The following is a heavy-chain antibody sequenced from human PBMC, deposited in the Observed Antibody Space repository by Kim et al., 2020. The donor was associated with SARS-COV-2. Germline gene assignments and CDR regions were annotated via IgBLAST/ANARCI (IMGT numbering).Heavy chain of an antibody. J-gene: IGHJ6*02. CDR3: ARDPRVTTPGYYGMDV. Sequence: ASVKVSCKASGYTFTSYYMHLVRQAPGQGLEWMGIINPSGGSTSYAQKFQGRVTMTRDTSTSTVYMELSSLRSEDTAVYYCARDPRVTTPGYYGMDVWGQGTTVTVSS. V-gene: IGHV1-46*01. CDR1: GYTFTSYY. D-gene: IGHD4-17*01. CDR2: INPSGGST.